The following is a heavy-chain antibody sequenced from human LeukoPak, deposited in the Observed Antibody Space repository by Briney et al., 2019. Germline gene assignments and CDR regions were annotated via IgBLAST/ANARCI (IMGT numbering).Heavy chain of an antibody. CDR2: INPNSGGT. J-gene: IGHJ4*02. Sequence: ASVKVSCTASGYTFTGYYMHWVRQAPGQGLEWMGWINPNSGGTNYAQKFQGRVTMTRDTSISTAYMELSRLRSDDTAVYYCAREDSSVLDPLDYWGQGTLVTVSS. CDR3: AREDSSVLDPLDY. D-gene: IGHD3-22*01. V-gene: IGHV1-2*02. CDR1: GYTFTGYY.